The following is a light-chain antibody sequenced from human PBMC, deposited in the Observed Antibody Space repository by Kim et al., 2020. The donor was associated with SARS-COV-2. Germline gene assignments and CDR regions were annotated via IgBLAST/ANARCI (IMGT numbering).Light chain of an antibody. CDR1: QDIRND. CDR3: LQHNSDPIT. J-gene: IGKJ5*01. Sequence: ASVGDRVTITCRASQDIRNDLGWYQQNPGRAPKLLIYGASSLQSGVPSRFSGSGSGTEFTLTISSLQPEDFATYFCLQHNSDPITFGQGARLEIK. V-gene: IGKV1-17*01. CDR2: GAS.